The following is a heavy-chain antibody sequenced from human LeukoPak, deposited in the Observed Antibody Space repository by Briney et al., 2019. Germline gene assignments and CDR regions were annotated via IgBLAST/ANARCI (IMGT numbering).Heavy chain of an antibody. CDR1: GGSFSGYY. CDR3: ARGSPYYYGSGKTCWFDP. CDR2: INHSGST. Sequence: PSETLSLTCAVYGGSFSGYYWSWIRQPPGKGLEWIGEINHSGSTNYNPSLKSRVTISVDTSKKQFSLKLSSVTAADTAVYYCARGSPYYYGSGKTCWFDPWGQGTLVTVSS. D-gene: IGHD3-10*01. J-gene: IGHJ5*02. V-gene: IGHV4-34*01.